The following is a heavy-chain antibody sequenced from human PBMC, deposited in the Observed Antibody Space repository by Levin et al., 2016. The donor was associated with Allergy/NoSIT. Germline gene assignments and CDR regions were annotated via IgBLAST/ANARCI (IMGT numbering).Heavy chain of an antibody. D-gene: IGHD3-10*01. CDR3: ARDMALAY. V-gene: IGHV3-21*01. Sequence: GESLKISCAASGFIFRTYAMNWVRQAPGKGLEWVSTITSSGGYKYYAGSVKGRFTISRDNAKNSLFLQMNSLRAEDTAVYYCARDMALAYWGQGTLVTVSS. J-gene: IGHJ4*02. CDR2: ITSSGGYK. CDR1: GFIFRTYA.